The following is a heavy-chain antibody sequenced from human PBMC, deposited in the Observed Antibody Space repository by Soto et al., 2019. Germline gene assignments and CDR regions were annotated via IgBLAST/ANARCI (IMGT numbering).Heavy chain of an antibody. CDR2: SSGSGGST. D-gene: IGHD6-13*01. V-gene: IGHV3-23*01. CDR1: GFTFSSYA. Sequence: LSCAASGFTFSSYAMTWVRQAPGKGLECVSASSGSGGSTYYADSVKGRFTISRDNSKNTLYLQMNSLRAEDTAVYDCENAYSSSLPPFDHWGQGTLVTVSS. J-gene: IGHJ5*02. CDR3: ENAYSSSLPPFDH.